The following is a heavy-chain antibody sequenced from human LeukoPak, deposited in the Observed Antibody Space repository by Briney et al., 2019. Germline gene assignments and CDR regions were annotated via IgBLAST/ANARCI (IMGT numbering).Heavy chain of an antibody. V-gene: IGHV1-2*06. Sequence: ASVKVSCKASGYTFTGYYMHWVRQAPGQGLEWMGRINPNSGGTNYAQKFQGRVTMTRDTSISTAYMELSRLRSDDTAVYYCARDTYYYDSSGYKYCFDYWGQGTLVTVSS. CDR3: ARDTYYYDSSGYKYCFDY. CDR2: INPNSGGT. CDR1: GYTFTGYY. D-gene: IGHD3-22*01. J-gene: IGHJ4*02.